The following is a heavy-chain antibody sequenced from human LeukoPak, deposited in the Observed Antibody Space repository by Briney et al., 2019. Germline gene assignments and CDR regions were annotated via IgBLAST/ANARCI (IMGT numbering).Heavy chain of an antibody. CDR2: IYSGGST. J-gene: IGHJ4*02. D-gene: IGHD5-18*01. Sequence: PGGSLRLSCAASGFTVSSNYMSWVRQAPGKGLEWVSVIYSGGSTYYADSVKGRFTISRDNSKNTLYLQMNSLRAEDTAVYYCARGLRGYSYGPYFDYWGQGTLVTVSS. V-gene: IGHV3-53*01. CDR3: ARGLRGYSYGPYFDY. CDR1: GFTVSSNY.